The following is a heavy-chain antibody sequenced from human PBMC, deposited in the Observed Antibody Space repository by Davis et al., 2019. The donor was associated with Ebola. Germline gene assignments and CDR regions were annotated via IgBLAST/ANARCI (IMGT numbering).Heavy chain of an antibody. CDR3: ARRGYSGYSGGAFDI. CDR2: IYPGDSDT. J-gene: IGHJ3*02. V-gene: IGHV5-51*01. Sequence: GESLKISCKGSGYSFTSYWIGWVRQMPGKGLEWMGIIYPGDSDTRYSPSFQGQVTISADKSISTTYLQWSSLKASDTAMYYCARRGYSGYSGGAFDIWGQGTMVTVSS. D-gene: IGHD5-12*01. CDR1: GYSFTSYW.